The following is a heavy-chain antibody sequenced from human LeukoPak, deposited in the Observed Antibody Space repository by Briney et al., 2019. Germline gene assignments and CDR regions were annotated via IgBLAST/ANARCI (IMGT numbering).Heavy chain of an antibody. Sequence: SETLSLTCAVYGGSFSGYYWSWIRQPPGKGLEWIGEINHSGSTNYNPSLKSRVTISVDTSKNQFSLKLSSVTAADTAVYYCARAWYSSGYYDYWGQGTLVTVSS. J-gene: IGHJ4*02. D-gene: IGHD6-19*01. CDR2: INHSGST. V-gene: IGHV4-34*01. CDR3: ARAWYSSGYYDY. CDR1: GGSFSGYY.